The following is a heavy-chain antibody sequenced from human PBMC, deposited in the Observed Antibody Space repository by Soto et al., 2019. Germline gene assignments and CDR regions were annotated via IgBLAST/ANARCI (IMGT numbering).Heavy chain of an antibody. J-gene: IGHJ6*02. CDR2: IKSKTDGGTT. CDR3: TTDPSPWGAYYYYGMDV. V-gene: IGHV3-15*07. D-gene: IGHD7-27*01. Sequence: GGSLRLSCAASGFTFSNAWMNWVRQAPGKGLEWVGRIKSKTDGGTTDYAAPVKGRFTISRDDSKNTLYLQMNSLKTEDTAVYYCTTDPSPWGAYYYYGMDVWGQRTTLTVSS. CDR1: GFTFSNAW.